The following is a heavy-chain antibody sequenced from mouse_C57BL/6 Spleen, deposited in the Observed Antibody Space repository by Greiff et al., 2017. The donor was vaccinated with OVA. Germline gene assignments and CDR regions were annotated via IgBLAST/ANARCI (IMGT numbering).Heavy chain of an antibody. J-gene: IGHJ1*03. D-gene: IGHD6-1*01. CDR1: GFSLTSYG. CDR2: IWSDGRT. V-gene: IGHV2-6*03. CDR3: ARRERHSWWYFVV. Sequence: QVQLKESGPGLVAPSQSLSITCTVSGFSLTSYGVHWVRQPPGQGLEWLVVIWSDGRTPYNSALKSRLSISKDNSKIQVVLKMNRLQTDYTAMYYCARRERHSWWYFVVRCTGTTVTGSS.